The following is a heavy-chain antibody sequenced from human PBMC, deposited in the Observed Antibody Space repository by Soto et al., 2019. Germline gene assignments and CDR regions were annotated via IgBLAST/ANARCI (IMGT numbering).Heavy chain of an antibody. V-gene: IGHV5-51*01. CDR2: IYPGDSDT. CDR3: ARQLNDFWSGYPFDY. J-gene: IGHJ4*02. D-gene: IGHD3-3*01. Sequence: GESLKISCQGSGYSFTSYWIGWVRQMPGKGLEWMGIIYPGDSDTRYSPSFQGQVTISADKSISTAYLQWSSLKASDTAMYYCARQLNDFWSGYPFDYWGQGTLVTVSS. CDR1: GYSFTSYW.